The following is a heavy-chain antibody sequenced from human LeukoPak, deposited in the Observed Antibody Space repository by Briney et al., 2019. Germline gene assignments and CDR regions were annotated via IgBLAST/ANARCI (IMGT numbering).Heavy chain of an antibody. CDR1: GGFISSGSYF. CDR3: ARQPVNLDNAFDI. D-gene: IGHD1-14*01. Sequence: SETLSLTCSVSGGFISSGSYFWNWIRQHPGEGLEWIGYIYHSGTTNYNPSLKSRVTMSVDTSKNQYSLTLSSVTAADTAVYYCARQPVNLDNAFDIWGQGTLVTVSS. CDR2: IYHSGTT. V-gene: IGHV4-31*03. J-gene: IGHJ3*02.